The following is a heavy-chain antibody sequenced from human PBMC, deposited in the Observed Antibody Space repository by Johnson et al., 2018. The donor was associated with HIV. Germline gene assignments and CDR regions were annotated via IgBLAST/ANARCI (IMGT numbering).Heavy chain of an antibody. D-gene: IGHD1-26*01. CDR3: AKLVGATHPLDI. J-gene: IGHJ3*02. CDR1: GFTVSSNY. V-gene: IGHV3-66*02. Sequence: VQLVESGGGLVQPGGSLRLSCAASGFTVSSNYMSWVRQAPGRGLEWVSFIYSGGSTYYADSVKGRFSISRDNSKNTLYLQMNSLRKDDTALYYCAKLVGATHPLDIWGQGTMVTVSS. CDR2: IYSGGST.